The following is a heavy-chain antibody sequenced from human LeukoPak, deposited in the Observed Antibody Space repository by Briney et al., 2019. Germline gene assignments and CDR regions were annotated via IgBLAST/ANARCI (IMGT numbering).Heavy chain of an antibody. CDR2: INSDGSST. Sequence: GSLRLSCAASGLTFSSYWMHWVRRAPGKGLVWVSRINSDGSSTSYADSVKGRFTISRDNAKNTLYLQMNSLRAEDTAVYYCARGVAVAGPFDYWGQGTLVTVSS. V-gene: IGHV3-74*01. J-gene: IGHJ4*02. CDR3: ARGVAVAGPFDY. CDR1: GLTFSSYW. D-gene: IGHD6-19*01.